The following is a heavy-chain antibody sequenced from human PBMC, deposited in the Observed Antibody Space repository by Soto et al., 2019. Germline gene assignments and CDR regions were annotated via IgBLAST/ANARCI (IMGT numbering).Heavy chain of an antibody. CDR1: GGSISSYY. CDR2: IYYSGST. CDR3: ARQPVAPGLRYFDS. D-gene: IGHD5-12*01. Sequence: SETLSLTCTVSGGSISSYYWSWIRQPPGKGLEWIGYIYYSGSTNYNPSLKSRVTISVDTSKNQFSLKLSSVTAADTAVYYCARQPVAPGLRYFDSWGQGTLVTVSS. V-gene: IGHV4-59*08. J-gene: IGHJ4*02.